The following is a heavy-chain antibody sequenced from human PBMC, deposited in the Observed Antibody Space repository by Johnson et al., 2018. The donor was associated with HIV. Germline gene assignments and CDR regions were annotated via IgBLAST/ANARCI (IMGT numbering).Heavy chain of an antibody. Sequence: VQLVESGGGLVQPGGSLRLSCAASGFTVSSNYMSWVRQAPGQGLEWVSIIYSGGSTYYADSVKGRFTISRDNSKNTLYLQMNSLRAEDTAVYYCARGAPQSSGSRRPYHAFDIWGQGTMVTVSS. CDR2: IYSGGST. CDR1: GFTVSSNY. J-gene: IGHJ3*02. V-gene: IGHV3-66*01. CDR3: ARGAPQSSGSRRPYHAFDI. D-gene: IGHD3-22*01.